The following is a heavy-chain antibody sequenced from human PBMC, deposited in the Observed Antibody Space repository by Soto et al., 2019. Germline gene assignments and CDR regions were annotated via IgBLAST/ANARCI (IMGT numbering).Heavy chain of an antibody. CDR3: ARGLGNPVLRFLEWLFTPYFDY. CDR2: INHSGST. D-gene: IGHD3-3*01. Sequence: ASETLSLTCAVYGGSFSGYYWSWIRQPPGKGLEWIGEINHSGSTNYNPSLKSRVTISVDTSKNQFSLKLSSVTAADTAVYYCARGLGNPVLRFLEWLFTPYFDYWGQGTLVTVSS. V-gene: IGHV4-34*01. CDR1: GGSFSGYY. J-gene: IGHJ4*02.